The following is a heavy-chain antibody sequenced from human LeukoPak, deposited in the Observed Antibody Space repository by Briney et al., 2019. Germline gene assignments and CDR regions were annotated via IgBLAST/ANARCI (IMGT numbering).Heavy chain of an antibody. V-gene: IGHV3-11*04. CDR1: GFTFSDYY. J-gene: IGHJ6*02. CDR2: ISTSGSTI. Sequence: GGSLRLSCAASGFTFSDYYMSWIRQAPGKGLEWVSYISTSGSTIYYADSVKGRFTISRDNAKNSLYLQMNSLRAEDTAVYYCAREDSFDYGDYSGMDVWGQGTTVTVSS. CDR3: AREDSFDYGDYSGMDV. D-gene: IGHD4-17*01.